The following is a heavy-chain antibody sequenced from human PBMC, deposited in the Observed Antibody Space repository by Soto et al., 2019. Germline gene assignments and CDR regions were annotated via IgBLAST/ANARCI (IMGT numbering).Heavy chain of an antibody. CDR2: IYHSGST. Sequence: SETLSLTCAVSGGSISSGGYSWGWIRQPPGKGLEWIGYIYHSGSTYYNPSLKSRVTISVDRSKNQFSLKLSSVTAADTAVYYCAREGYYDSSNAFDIWGQGTMVTVSS. V-gene: IGHV4-30-2*01. CDR3: AREGYYDSSNAFDI. CDR1: GGSISSGGYS. D-gene: IGHD3-22*01. J-gene: IGHJ3*02.